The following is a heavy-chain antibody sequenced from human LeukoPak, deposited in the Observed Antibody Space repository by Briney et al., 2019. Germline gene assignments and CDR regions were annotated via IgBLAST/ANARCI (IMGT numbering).Heavy chain of an antibody. CDR3: ARWGYDFWSGYYPFDY. CDR1: GFTFSSCA. CDR2: INSDGSST. V-gene: IGHV3-74*01. D-gene: IGHD3-3*01. J-gene: IGHJ4*02. Sequence: GGSLRLSCAASGFTFSSCAMSWVRQAPGKGLVWVSRINSDGSSTSYADSVKGRFTISRDNAKNTLYLQMNSLRAEDTAVYYCARWGYDFWSGYYPFDYWGQGTLVTVSS.